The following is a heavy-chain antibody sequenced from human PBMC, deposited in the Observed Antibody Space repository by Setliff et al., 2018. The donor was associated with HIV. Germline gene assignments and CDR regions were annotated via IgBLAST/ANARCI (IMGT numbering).Heavy chain of an antibody. CDR1: GGSISSANYY. Sequence: PSETLSLTCTVSGGSISSANYYWSWIRQPPGKGLEWIGYIYYNGNAYYYNPSLKSRTTISLDTSMNQFSLKLTSVTAADTAIYYCASFLVTTVTNQDYWGQGTPVTVSS. CDR3: ASFLVTTVTNQDY. CDR2: IYYNGNAY. D-gene: IGHD4-17*01. J-gene: IGHJ4*02. V-gene: IGHV4-30-4*08.